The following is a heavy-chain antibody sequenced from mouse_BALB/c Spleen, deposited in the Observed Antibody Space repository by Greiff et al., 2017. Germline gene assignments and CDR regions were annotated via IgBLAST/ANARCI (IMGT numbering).Heavy chain of an antibody. CDR3: NAIRDYNWYFDV. CDR1: GFNIKDYY. Sequence: DVQLVESGAELVRSGASVKLSCTASGFNIKDYYMHWVKQRPEQGLEWIGWIDPENGDTEYAPKFQGKATMTADTSSNTAYLQLSSLTSEDTAVYYCNAIRDYNWYFDVWGAGTTVTVSS. V-gene: IGHV14-4*02. J-gene: IGHJ1*01. CDR2: IDPENGDT. D-gene: IGHD2-4*01.